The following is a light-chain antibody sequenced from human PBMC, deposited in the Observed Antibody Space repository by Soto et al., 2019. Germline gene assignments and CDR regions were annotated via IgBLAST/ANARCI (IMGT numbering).Light chain of an antibody. CDR2: WSS. J-gene: IGKJ4*01. CDR3: QQYYSTPLT. Sequence: DIVMTQSPDSLAVSLCERATIGGRSSQSLLYSSNNKNYLTWYQQKPGQPPTLLIYWSSTRESGVPDRFSGSGSGTDFTLTISSLQAEDVAVYYCQQYYSTPLTFGGGTKVDI. CDR1: QSLLYSSNNKNY. V-gene: IGKV4-1*01.